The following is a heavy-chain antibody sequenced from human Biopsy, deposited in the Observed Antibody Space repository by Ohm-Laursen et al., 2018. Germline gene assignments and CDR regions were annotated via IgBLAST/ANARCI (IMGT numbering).Heavy chain of an antibody. CDR2: NVVGSGHT. CDR1: GFTFSSSA. CDR3: AATSTLYYYYYAMCV. V-gene: IGHV1-58*01. Sequence: ASVKVFCKASGFTFSSSAVQWVRQARGQRLGWIGWNVVGSGHTNFAQKFQERVTISRDMSTSTAYMELTSLRSEDTAVYYCAATSTLYYYYYAMCVWDQGTTITVSS. J-gene: IGHJ6*02.